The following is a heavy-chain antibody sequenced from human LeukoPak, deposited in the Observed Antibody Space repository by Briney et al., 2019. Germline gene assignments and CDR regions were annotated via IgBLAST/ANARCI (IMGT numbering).Heavy chain of an antibody. CDR2: ISHSGST. CDR1: GGSLTGYY. J-gene: IGHJ4*02. D-gene: IGHD4-17*01. Sequence: SETLSLTCGVYGGSLTGYYWSWIRQPPGKGLEWIGEISHSGSTNYSPSLKSRVTISVDTSKNLFSLKLTSVTAADTAVYYCATDYGDYELWGQGTLVTVSS. V-gene: IGHV4-34*01. CDR3: ATDYGDYEL.